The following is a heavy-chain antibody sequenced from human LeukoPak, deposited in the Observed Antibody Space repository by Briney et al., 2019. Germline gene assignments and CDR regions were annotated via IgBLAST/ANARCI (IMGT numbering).Heavy chain of an antibody. J-gene: IGHJ4*02. CDR1: GFTFSSYA. CDR2: ISGSGGST. Sequence: GGSLRLSCAASGFTFSSYAMSWVRHAPGKGLEWVSSISGSGGSTYYADSVKGRFTISRDNSKNTLYLQMNSLRAEDTAVYYCARPYRYCSSTSCSDYWGQGTLVTVSS. CDR3: ARPYRYCSSTSCSDY. V-gene: IGHV3-23*01. D-gene: IGHD2-2*01.